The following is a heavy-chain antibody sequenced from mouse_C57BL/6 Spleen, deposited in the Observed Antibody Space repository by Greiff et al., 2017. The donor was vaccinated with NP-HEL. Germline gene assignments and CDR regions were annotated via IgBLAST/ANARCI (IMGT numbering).Heavy chain of an antibody. D-gene: IGHD1-1*01. CDR2: IYPGDGDT. Sequence: QVQLQQSGAELVKPGASVKISCKASGYAFSSYWMNWVKQRPGKGLEWIGQIYPGDGDTNYNGKFKGKATLTADKSSSTAYMQLSSLTSEDSAVYFCARWGYYGSSYYAMDYWGQGTSVTVSS. CDR1: GYAFSSYW. J-gene: IGHJ4*01. V-gene: IGHV1-80*01. CDR3: ARWGYYGSSYYAMDY.